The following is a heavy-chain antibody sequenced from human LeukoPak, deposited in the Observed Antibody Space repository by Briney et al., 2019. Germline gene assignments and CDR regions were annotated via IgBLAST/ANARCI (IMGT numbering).Heavy chain of an antibody. CDR1: GFTFSSYA. CDR3: AKEYGLLEYYFDY. V-gene: IGHV3-23*01. Sequence: EGSLRLSCAASGFTFSSYAMSWVRQAPGKGLEWVSAISGSGGSTYYADSVEGRFTISRDNSKNTLYLQMNSLRAEDTAVYYCAKEYGLLEYYFDYWGQGTLVTVSS. CDR2: ISGSGGST. J-gene: IGHJ4*02. D-gene: IGHD2/OR15-2a*01.